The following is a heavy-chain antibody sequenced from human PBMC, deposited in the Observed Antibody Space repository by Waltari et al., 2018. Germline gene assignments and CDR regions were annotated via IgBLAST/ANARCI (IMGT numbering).Heavy chain of an antibody. Sequence: QITLKESGPTLVKPTQTLTLTCTFSGFSLSTSGVGVGWIRQPPGKALEWLALIYWNDDKRYSPSLKSRLTITKDTSKNQVVLTMTNMDPVDTATYYCAHTRTYYDILTGYYSDYWGQGTLVIVSS. CDR3: AHTRTYYDILTGYYSDY. CDR2: IYWNDDK. J-gene: IGHJ4*02. CDR1: GFSLSTSGVG. D-gene: IGHD3-9*01. V-gene: IGHV2-5*01.